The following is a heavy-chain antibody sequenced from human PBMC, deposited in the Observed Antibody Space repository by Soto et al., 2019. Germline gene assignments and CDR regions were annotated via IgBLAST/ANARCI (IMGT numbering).Heavy chain of an antibody. D-gene: IGHD1-26*01. V-gene: IGHV4-39*01. CDR3: ATQEVGGTYVYTFDP. Sequence: QLHLRESGPGLMKPSETLSLTCTVSGGSITSSSYYWGWIRQPPGKGLEWIGSIYYSGSTYYNPSLGGRVTISLDTSKNQFSLRLRSVTAADTAVYYCATQEVGGTYVYTFDPWGQGTLVTVSS. CDR1: GGSITSSSYY. J-gene: IGHJ5*02. CDR2: IYYSGST.